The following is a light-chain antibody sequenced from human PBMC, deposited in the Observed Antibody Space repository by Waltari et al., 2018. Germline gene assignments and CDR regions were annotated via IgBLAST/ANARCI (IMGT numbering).Light chain of an antibody. CDR1: QDIGRW. V-gene: IGKV1-12*01. Sequence: DIQMIQSPSSVSASLGDRVTITCRASQDIGRWLAWYQHKPGRAPNLLIFAASSLQNGVPSRFSGSGSGTYLTLTINSLQPEDFATYYCQQTNTFPFTFGQGTKLEIK. CDR2: AAS. J-gene: IGKJ2*01. CDR3: QQTNTFPFT.